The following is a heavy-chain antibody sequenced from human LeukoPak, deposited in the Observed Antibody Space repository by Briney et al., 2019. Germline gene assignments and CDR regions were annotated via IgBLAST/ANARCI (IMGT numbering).Heavy chain of an antibody. Sequence: SETLSLTCAVYGGSFSGYYWSWIRQPPGKGLEWIGEINHSGSTNYNPSLKSRVTISVDTSKNQFSLKLSSVTAADTAVYYCAGAEYCSSTSCYTVEYYFDYWGQGTLVTVSS. J-gene: IGHJ4*02. CDR3: AGAEYCSSTSCYTVEYYFDY. D-gene: IGHD2-2*02. CDR1: GGSFSGYY. V-gene: IGHV4-34*01. CDR2: INHSGST.